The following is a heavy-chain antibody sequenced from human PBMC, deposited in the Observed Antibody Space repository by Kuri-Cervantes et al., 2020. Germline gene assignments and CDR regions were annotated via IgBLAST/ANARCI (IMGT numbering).Heavy chain of an antibody. CDR1: GFTFSSYS. V-gene: IGHV4-34*01. CDR3: ARGRGSSWYYFQH. D-gene: IGHD6-13*01. CDR2: INHGGGT. J-gene: IGHJ1*01. Sequence: ESLKISCAASGFTFSSYSMNWVRQAPGKGLEWIGEINHGGGTNYNPSLKSRVTISVDTSKNQFSLRLSSVTAADTAVYYCARGRGSSWYYFQHWGQGTLVTVSS.